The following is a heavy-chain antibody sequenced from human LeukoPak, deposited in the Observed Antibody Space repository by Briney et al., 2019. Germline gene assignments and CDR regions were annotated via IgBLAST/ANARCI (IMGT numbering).Heavy chain of an antibody. V-gene: IGHV3-30*03. J-gene: IGHJ6*02. CDR3: ASIQAGYYYYGMDV. CDR2: ISSDGSSK. D-gene: IGHD5-18*01. CDR1: GFTFSSNA. Sequence: GGSLRLSCAASGFTFSSNAMHWVRQAPGKGLEWVASISSDGSSKYYADSVKGRFTISRDNSKNTLYLQMNSLRAEDTAVYYCASIQAGYYYYGMDVWGQGTTVTVSS.